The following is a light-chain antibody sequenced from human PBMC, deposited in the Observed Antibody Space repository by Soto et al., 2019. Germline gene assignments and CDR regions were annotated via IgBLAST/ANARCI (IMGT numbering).Light chain of an antibody. CDR2: EVS. CDR3: SSYAGSNNRV. V-gene: IGLV2-8*01. J-gene: IGLJ1*01. CDR1: SSDVGGYNY. Sequence: QSALTQPPSASGSPGQSVTISCTGTSSDVGGYNYVSWYQQHPGKAPKLMIYEVSKRPSGLPDRFSGSKSGNTASLTVSGLQAEDEADYYCSSYAGSNNRVFGTGTKVTVL.